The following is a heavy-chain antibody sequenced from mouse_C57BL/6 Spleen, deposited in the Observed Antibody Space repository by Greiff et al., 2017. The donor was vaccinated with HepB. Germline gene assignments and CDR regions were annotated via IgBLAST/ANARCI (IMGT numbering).Heavy chain of an antibody. V-gene: IGHV1-82*01. Sequence: VKLMESGPELVKPGASVKISCKASGYAFSSSWMNWVKQRPGKGLEWIGRIYPGGGDTNYNGKFKGKATLTADKSSSTAYMQLSSLTSEDSAVYVCASKGDYDEDAMDYWGQGTSVTVSS. CDR3: ASKGDYDEDAMDY. J-gene: IGHJ4*01. CDR1: GYAFSSSW. CDR2: IYPGGGDT. D-gene: IGHD2-4*01.